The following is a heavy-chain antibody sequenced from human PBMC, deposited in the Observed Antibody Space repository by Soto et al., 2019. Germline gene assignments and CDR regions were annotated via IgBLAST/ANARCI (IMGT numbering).Heavy chain of an antibody. J-gene: IGHJ4*02. CDR1: GFTFSSYS. V-gene: IGHV3-21*01. D-gene: IGHD6-6*01. CDR3: ARDPGVDFSSYYFDY. CDR2: ISSSSSYI. Sequence: GGSLRLSCAASGFTFSSYSMNWVRQAPGKGLEWVSSISSSSSYIYYADSVKGRFTISRDNAKNSLYLQMNSLRAEDTAVYYCARDPGVDFSSYYFDYWGQGTLVTVSS.